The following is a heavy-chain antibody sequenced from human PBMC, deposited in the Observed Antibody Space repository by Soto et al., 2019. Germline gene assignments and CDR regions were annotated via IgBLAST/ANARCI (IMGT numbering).Heavy chain of an antibody. J-gene: IGHJ6*01. CDR3: AIGGQAKGYYDVMDV. V-gene: IGHV3-64*02. Sequence: HPGGSLRLSCAASGFTFSSYAMHWVRQAPGKGLEYVSAISSNGGSTYYADSVKGRFTISRDNSKNTLYLQMGSLRAEDMAVYYCAIGGQAKGYYDVMDVWGQGTTVTVSS. CDR2: ISSNGGST. CDR1: GFTFSSYA.